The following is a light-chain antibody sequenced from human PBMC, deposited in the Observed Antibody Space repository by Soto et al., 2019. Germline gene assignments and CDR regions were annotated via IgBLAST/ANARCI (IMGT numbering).Light chain of an antibody. CDR3: ASWDDRLKGYV. J-gene: IGLJ1*01. Sequence: QSALTQPPSASGTPGQRVVISCSGGRSNIGSNPVYWYQQFPGTAPKLLIYINDQRPSGVPDRFSGSASGTSGSLAISGLLSDDEADYYCASWDDRLKGYVFGTGTKSPS. CDR1: RSNIGSNP. CDR2: IND. V-gene: IGLV1-44*01.